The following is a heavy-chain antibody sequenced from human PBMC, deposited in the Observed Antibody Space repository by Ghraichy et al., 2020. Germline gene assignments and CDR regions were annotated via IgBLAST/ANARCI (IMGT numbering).Heavy chain of an antibody. V-gene: IGHV3-7*03. CDR2: IKQDGSEK. D-gene: IGHD3-10*01. CDR1: GFTFSSYW. Sequence: GESLNISCAASGFTFSSYWMSWVRQAPGKGLEWVANIKQDGSEKYYVDSVKGRFTISRDNAKNSLYLQMNSLRAEDTAVYYCARELGGWVTMVRGVITNFDYWGQGTLVTVSS. J-gene: IGHJ4*02. CDR3: ARELGGWVTMVRGVITNFDY.